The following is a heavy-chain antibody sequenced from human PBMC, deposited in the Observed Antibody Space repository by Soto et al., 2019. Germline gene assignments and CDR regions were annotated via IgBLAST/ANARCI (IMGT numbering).Heavy chain of an antibody. CDR3: AKDRHPDGLWPFDH. D-gene: IGHD2-8*01. CDR2: IYGNGRTT. CDR1: GFTFDTYT. Sequence: EVQLMESGGALVQPGGSRRLSCAASGFTFDTYTMTWVRQAPGKGLEWVSSIYGNGRTTFYADSVRGRFTISKDFSRATLYLQMNGLRVEDTATYYCAKDRHPDGLWPFDHWGRGTLVTVSS. J-gene: IGHJ4*01. V-gene: IGHV3-23*01.